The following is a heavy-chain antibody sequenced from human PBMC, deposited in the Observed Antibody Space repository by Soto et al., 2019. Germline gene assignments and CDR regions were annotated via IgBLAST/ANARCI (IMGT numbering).Heavy chain of an antibody. J-gene: IGHJ6*02. V-gene: IGHV3-15*01. CDR1: GFTFSNAW. CDR2: IKSKTDGGTT. CDR3: TTGFQYYYYGMDV. D-gene: IGHD2-21*01. Sequence: GGSLRLSCAASGFTFSNAWMSWVRQAPGKGLEWVGRIKSKTDGGTTDYAAPVKGRFTISRDDSKNTLYLQMNSLKTEDTAVYYCTTGFQYYYYGMDVWGQGTTVTVSS.